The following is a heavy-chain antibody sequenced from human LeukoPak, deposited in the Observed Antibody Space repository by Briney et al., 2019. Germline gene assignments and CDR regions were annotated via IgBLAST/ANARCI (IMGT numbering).Heavy chain of an antibody. V-gene: IGHV1-2*02. CDR2: INPNSGGT. CDR3: ARTHRQWEQQLVLGY. D-gene: IGHD6-13*01. J-gene: IGHJ4*02. Sequence: APVKVSCKASGYTFTGYYMHWVRQAPGQGLEWMGWINPNSGGTNYAQKFQGRVTMTRDTAISTAYMELSRLRSDDTAVYYCARTHRQWEQQLVLGYWGQGTLVTVSS. CDR1: GYTFTGYY.